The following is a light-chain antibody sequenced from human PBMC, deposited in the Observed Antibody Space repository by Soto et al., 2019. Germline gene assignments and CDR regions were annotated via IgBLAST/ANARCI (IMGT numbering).Light chain of an antibody. CDR1: QSVSSI. J-gene: IGKJ4*01. Sequence: EIVLTQSPATLSAAPGERATRSGRTSQSVSSILAWYQQKPGQTRKLLIYVASTRATGIPARFSGSGSGTEFTLTISSLQSEDFAVYYCQQYNVWPLTFGGGTKVEFK. CDR3: QQYNVWPLT. V-gene: IGKV3D-15*01. CDR2: VAS.